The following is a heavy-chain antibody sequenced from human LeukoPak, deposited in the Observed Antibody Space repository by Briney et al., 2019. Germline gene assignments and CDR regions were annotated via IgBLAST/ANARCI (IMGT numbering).Heavy chain of an antibody. CDR1: GFTFDDYA. Sequence: GGSLRLSCAASGFTFDDYAMHWVRQAPGKGLEWVSGISWNSGSIGYADSVKGRFTISRDNAKNSLYLQMNSLRAEDMALYYCAKGGGSGSYYFDYWGQGTLVTVSS. D-gene: IGHD1-26*01. V-gene: IGHV3-9*03. CDR3: AKGGGSGSYYFDY. J-gene: IGHJ4*02. CDR2: ISWNSGSI.